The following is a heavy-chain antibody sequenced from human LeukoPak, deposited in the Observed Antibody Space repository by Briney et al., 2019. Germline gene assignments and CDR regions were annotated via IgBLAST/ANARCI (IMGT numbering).Heavy chain of an antibody. Sequence: GASVTVSCKGSGYTFTGYYMHWVRQAPGQGLEGMGWINPNSGGTNYAQKFQGRVTITRDTAISTAYMELSRLRSDDPAVYYCARAGLWDYSDSSGYHNGAFDIWGQGTMVTVSS. CDR2: INPNSGGT. D-gene: IGHD3-22*01. J-gene: IGHJ3*02. V-gene: IGHV1-2*02. CDR3: ARAGLWDYSDSSGYHNGAFDI. CDR1: GYTFTGYY.